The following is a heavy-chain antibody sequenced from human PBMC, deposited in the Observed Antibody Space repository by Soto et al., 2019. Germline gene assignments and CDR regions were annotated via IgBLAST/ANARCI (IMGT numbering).Heavy chain of an antibody. CDR1: GFTFINYA. CDR3: AKSREFSSGYYGNYFDH. J-gene: IGHJ4*02. D-gene: IGHD6-19*01. Sequence: EVQLLESGGGLVQPGGSLRLSCAASGFTFINYAMTWVRQAPGKGLECVSTISGRGAGRYYVDSVQGRFTISRDSSKNTVYLQMNGLRAEDTAIYYCAKSREFSSGYYGNYFDHWGQGTLVTVSS. V-gene: IGHV3-23*01. CDR2: ISGRGAGR.